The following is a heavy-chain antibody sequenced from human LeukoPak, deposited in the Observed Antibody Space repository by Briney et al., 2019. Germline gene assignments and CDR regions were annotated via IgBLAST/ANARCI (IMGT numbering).Heavy chain of an antibody. CDR3: ARGVVPAAEKNYYYGMDV. V-gene: IGHV3-30*14. J-gene: IGHJ6*02. D-gene: IGHD2-2*01. CDR1: GFTFTTYA. CDR2: ISYDGTNK. Sequence: GRSLRLSCAASGFTFTTYAIHWVRQASGKGLEWVAVISYDGTNKYYADSVKGRFTVSRDIFKNTLYLQMNSLRPEDTALYYCARGVVPAAEKNYYYGMDVWGQGTTVTVSS.